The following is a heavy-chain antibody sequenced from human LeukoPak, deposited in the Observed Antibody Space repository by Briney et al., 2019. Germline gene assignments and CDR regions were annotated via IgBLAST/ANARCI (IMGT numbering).Heavy chain of an antibody. J-gene: IGHJ6*02. D-gene: IGHD4-17*01. CDR2: ISSSGTTI. Sequence: GASLRLSCAASGFTFNRYSMNWVRQAPGKGLEWISYISSSGTTIYYADSVQGRFIISRDNSKNTLYLQMNSLRAEDTAVYYCAKTPRGRWYGDYNYYYYGMDVWGQGTTVTVSS. CDR1: GFTFNRYS. CDR3: AKTPRGRWYGDYNYYYYGMDV. V-gene: IGHV3-48*01.